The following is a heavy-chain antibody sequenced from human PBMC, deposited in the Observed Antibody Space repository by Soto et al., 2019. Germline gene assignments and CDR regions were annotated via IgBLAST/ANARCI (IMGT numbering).Heavy chain of an antibody. CDR1: GGSIRSSDYY. D-gene: IGHD6-13*01. CDR3: ARVIITATGTSGFDS. Sequence: QVQLQESGPGLVKPSQTLSLTCTVSGGSIRSSDYYWSWIRQPPGKGLEWIGYVYYSESAYYSPYLQSRGFISIGTSKNQVSLTLSSVTAADTAVYYCARVIITATGTSGFDSWGQGTLVTVSS. V-gene: IGHV4-30-4*01. CDR2: VYYSESA. J-gene: IGHJ4*02.